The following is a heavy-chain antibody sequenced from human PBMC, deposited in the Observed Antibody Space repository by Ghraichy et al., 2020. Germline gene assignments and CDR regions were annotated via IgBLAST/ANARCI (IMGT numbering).Heavy chain of an antibody. V-gene: IGHV4-4*07. CDR3: ARDLFMGGVAATLLNWFDP. D-gene: IGHD2-15*01. CDR1: GGSISSYY. CDR2: IYTSGST. Sequence: SETLSLTCTVSGGSISSYYWSWIRQPAGKGLEWIGRIYTSGSTNYNPSLKSRVTMSVDTSKNQFSLKLSSVTAADTAVYYCARDLFMGGVAATLLNWFDPWGQGTLVTVSS. J-gene: IGHJ5*02.